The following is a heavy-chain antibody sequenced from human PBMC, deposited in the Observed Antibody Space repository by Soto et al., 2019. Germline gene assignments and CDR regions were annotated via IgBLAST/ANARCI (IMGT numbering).Heavy chain of an antibody. V-gene: IGHV4-30-4*02. D-gene: IGHD3-16*01. CDR1: GDSIGSGNKY. CDR2: IFSSGTT. CDR3: ARGPSPFECYYAMDD. Sequence: PSETLSLTCTVSGDSIGSGNKYWSWIRQAPGKGLEWIGYIFSSGTTYYNPSLKSRLTMSIDTSQNQFSLKLNSVTAADTAVYFCARGPSPFECYYAMDDWGQGTTVTVSS. J-gene: IGHJ6*02.